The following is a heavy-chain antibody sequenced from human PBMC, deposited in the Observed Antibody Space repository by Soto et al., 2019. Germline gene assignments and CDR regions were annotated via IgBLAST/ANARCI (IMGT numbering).Heavy chain of an antibody. D-gene: IGHD1-20*01. V-gene: IGHV1-46*01. CDR3: ARDQRITGTIDYYYGMDV. CDR1: GYTFASYY. J-gene: IGHJ6*02. Sequence: ASVKVSCKASGYTFASYYMHWVRQAPGQGLEWMGIINPSGGSTSYAQKFQGRVTMTRDTSTSTVYMELSSLRSEDTAVYYCARDQRITGTIDYYYGMDVWGQGTTVTVSS. CDR2: INPSGGST.